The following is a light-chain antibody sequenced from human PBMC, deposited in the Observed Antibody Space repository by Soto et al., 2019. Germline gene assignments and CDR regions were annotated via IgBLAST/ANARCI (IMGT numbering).Light chain of an antibody. V-gene: IGKV3-11*01. CDR1: QSFSSY. CDR3: QRRSNWTTVIT. CDR2: DAS. Sequence: EIVLTQSPATLSLSPGERATLSCRASQSFSSYLAWYQQKPGQAPRLLIYDASKRATGIPARFSGRGSGTEFTLTISSLEPEDFAVYYCQRRSNWTTVITFGQGTRLEIK. J-gene: IGKJ5*01.